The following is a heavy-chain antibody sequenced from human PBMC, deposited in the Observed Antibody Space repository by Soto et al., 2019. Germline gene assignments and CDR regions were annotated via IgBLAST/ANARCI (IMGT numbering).Heavy chain of an antibody. Sequence: GGCLRLSCAASGVTFSSCGMGGARQATGKGLEWVANIKQDGSEKYYVDSVKGRFTISRDNAENSLYLQMNSLRAEDTAVYYCARQYDFIWGSYPIDYWGLGTLVTVSS. CDR1: GVTFSSCG. J-gene: IGHJ4*02. CDR3: ARQYDFIWGSYPIDY. V-gene: IGHV3-7*01. CDR2: IKQDGSEK. D-gene: IGHD3-16*02.